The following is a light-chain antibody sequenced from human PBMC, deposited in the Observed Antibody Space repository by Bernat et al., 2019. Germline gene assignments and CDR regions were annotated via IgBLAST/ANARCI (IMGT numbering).Light chain of an antibody. CDR1: RLGTKF. CDR2: RDD. J-gene: IGLJ2*01. CDR3: QAWDSSAGF. V-gene: IGLV3-1*01. Sequence: SSDLTQPPSVSVSPGQTARITCSGERLGTKFICWYQQKPGQSPVVVIYRDDKRPSGFSERFSGSHSGNTATLTITGTQPMDEADYYCQAWDSSAGFFGGGTKLTVL.